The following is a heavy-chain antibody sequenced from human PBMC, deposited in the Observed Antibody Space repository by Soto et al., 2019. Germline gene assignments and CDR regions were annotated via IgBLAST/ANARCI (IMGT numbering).Heavy chain of an antibody. D-gene: IGHD5-18*01. V-gene: IGHV3-21*01. CDR2: ISSSSNYT. J-gene: IGHJ3*02. CDR1: GFTFSSYS. CDR3: ARKNTAMLYDAFDI. Sequence: GGSLRLSCAASGFTFSSYSMNWVRQAPGKGLEWVSSISSSSNYTYYADSVKGRFTISRDNAKNSLYLQMNSLRAEDTAVYYCARKNTAMLYDAFDIWGQGTMVTVSS.